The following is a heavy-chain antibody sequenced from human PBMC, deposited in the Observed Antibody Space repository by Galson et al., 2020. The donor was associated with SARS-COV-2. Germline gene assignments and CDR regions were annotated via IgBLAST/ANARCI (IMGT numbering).Heavy chain of an antibody. CDR2: ISYDGSNK. D-gene: IGHD1-26*01. CDR3: AREGDIVGVPQYFQH. V-gene: IGHV3-30*04. Sequence: GESLKISCAASGFTFSSYAMHWVRQAPGKGLAWVAVISYDGSNKYYADSVKGRFTISRDNSKNTLYLRMNSLRAEDTAVYYCAREGDIVGVPQYFQHWGQGTLVTVSS. J-gene: IGHJ1*01. CDR1: GFTFSSYA.